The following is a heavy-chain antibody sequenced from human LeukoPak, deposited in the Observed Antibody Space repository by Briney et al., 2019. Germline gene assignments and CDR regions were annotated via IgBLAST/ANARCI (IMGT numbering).Heavy chain of an antibody. CDR2: IYHSGST. Sequence: GSLRLSCAASGFTFSSYAMSWVRQAPGKGLEWIGEIYHSGSTNYNPSLKSRVTISVDKSKNQFSLKLSSVTAADTAVYYCARDMVRGVIGDWGQGTLVTVSS. V-gene: IGHV4-4*02. J-gene: IGHJ4*02. CDR3: ARDMVRGVIGD. CDR1: GFTFSSYAM. D-gene: IGHD3-10*01.